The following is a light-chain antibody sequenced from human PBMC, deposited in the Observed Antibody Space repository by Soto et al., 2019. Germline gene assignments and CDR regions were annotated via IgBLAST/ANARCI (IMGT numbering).Light chain of an antibody. CDR3: QQYGSPPLT. CDR2: GAS. J-gene: IGKJ4*01. CDR1: QSVSRDY. V-gene: IGKV3-20*01. Sequence: EFLLTQSPGTLSLSPGETATLSCRASQSVSRDYFAWYQQKPGQAPRLLIYGASRRATGIPDRFSGSASGTDFTLTISGLEPEDFAVYYCQQYGSPPLTFGGGTKVEIE.